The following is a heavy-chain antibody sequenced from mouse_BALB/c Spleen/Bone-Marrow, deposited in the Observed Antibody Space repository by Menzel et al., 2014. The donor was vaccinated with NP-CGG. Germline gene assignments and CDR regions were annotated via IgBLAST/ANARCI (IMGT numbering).Heavy chain of an antibody. J-gene: IGHJ4*01. CDR3: ARDRYGYAMDY. V-gene: IGHV3-5*02. D-gene: IGHD2-14*01. Sequence: EVKLMEPGPGLVKPSQTVSLTCTVTDISITTGNYRWSWIRQFPGNKLEWIGYMYYSGTITYNPSLTSRTTITRDTSKNQVFLEMNSLTAEDTATYFCARDRYGYAMDYWGQGTSVTVSS. CDR2: MYYSGTI. CDR1: DISITTGNYR.